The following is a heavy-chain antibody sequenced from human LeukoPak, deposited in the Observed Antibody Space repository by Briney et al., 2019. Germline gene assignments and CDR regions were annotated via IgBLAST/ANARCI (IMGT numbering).Heavy chain of an antibody. V-gene: IGHV3-33*01. CDR3: ARSIAYSSNWSIDYYYYGMDV. CDR2: IWYDGSNK. Sequence: GGSLRLSCAASGFTFSSYGMHWVRQAPGKGLEWVAVIWYDGSNKYYADSVKGRFTISRDNSKNTLYLQMNSLRAEDTAVYYCARSIAYSSNWSIDYYYYGMDVWGQGTTVTVSS. D-gene: IGHD6-13*01. CDR1: GFTFSSYG. J-gene: IGHJ6*02.